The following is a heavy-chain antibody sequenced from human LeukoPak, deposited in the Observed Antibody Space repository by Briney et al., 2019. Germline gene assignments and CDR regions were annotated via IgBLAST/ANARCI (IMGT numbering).Heavy chain of an antibody. V-gene: IGHV3-23*01. CDR3: ASRTWTGPGYYAFDI. D-gene: IGHD3/OR15-3a*01. CDR2: EGSAGGT. J-gene: IGHJ3*02. CDR1: GFTFANHA. Sequence: GGSLRLSCAASGFTFANHAVSWVRQAPGKGLEWVSAEGSAGGTYYADSVKGRFTISRDYSENPLSLQMNSLRVDDTAVYYCASRTWTGPGYYAFDIWGQGTMVTVSS.